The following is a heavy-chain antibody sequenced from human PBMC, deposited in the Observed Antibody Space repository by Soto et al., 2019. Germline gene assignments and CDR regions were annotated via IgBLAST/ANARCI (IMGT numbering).Heavy chain of an antibody. CDR3: TSFFVAYSGLARHPSYYYYYLDV. CDR2: ISAYNGNT. J-gene: IGHJ6*03. D-gene: IGHD1-26*01. Sequence: QVQLVQSGAEVKKPGASVKVSCKASGYTFTSYGISWVRQAPGQGLEWMGWISAYNGNTNYAQKLQGRVPTTTDTSTSTAYMELRSVRSDATVFYYCTSFFVAYSGLARHPSYYYYYLDVWGKGTTVTVSS. V-gene: IGHV1-18*01. CDR1: GYTFTSYG.